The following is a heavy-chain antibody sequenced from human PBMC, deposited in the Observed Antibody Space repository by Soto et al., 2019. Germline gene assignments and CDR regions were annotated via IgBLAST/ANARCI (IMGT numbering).Heavy chain of an antibody. D-gene: IGHD3-10*01. CDR3: ARTAGITYGWFAP. CDR1: GDRCAGYW. V-gene: IGHV5-10-1*01. J-gene: IGHJ5*02. Sequence: VVSLRIWCKGAGDRCAGYWITWVRQKPGKGLEWMGRIDPSVSQTYYSPSFRGHVTISATKSITTVFLQWIRLRSDDTAVYYCARTAGITYGWFAPWGQGTLVTVFS. CDR2: IDPSVSQT.